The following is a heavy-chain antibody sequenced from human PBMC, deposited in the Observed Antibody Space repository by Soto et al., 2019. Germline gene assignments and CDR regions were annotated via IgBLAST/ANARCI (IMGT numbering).Heavy chain of an antibody. Sequence: QVQLVESGGGVVQPGRSLRLSCAASGFTFSSYAMHWVRQASGKGLEWVAVISYDGSNKYYADSVKGRFTISRDNSKNTLYLQMNSLRAEDTAVYYWARGLGDFRFLEWLFQFWGQGTLVTVSS. CDR3: ARGLGDFRFLEWLFQF. CDR1: GFTFSSYA. CDR2: ISYDGSNK. V-gene: IGHV3-30-3*01. J-gene: IGHJ4*02. D-gene: IGHD3-3*01.